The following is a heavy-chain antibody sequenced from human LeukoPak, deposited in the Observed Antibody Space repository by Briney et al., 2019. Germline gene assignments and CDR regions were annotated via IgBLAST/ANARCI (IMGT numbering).Heavy chain of an antibody. J-gene: IGHJ4*02. CDR3: ARDPSEYFDY. Sequence: AGSLRLSCAASGFTFSRYTMHWVRQAPGKGLEWVAVISFYENNAYYADSVKGRFTISRDDSKNTLFLQMNSLTTEDTAVYYCARDPSEYFDYWGPGTLVTVSS. V-gene: IGHV3-30*04. CDR1: GFTFSRYT. CDR2: ISFYENNA.